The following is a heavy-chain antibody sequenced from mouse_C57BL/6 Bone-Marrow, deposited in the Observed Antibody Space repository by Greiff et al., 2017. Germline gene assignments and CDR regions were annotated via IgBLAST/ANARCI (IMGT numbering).Heavy chain of an antibody. V-gene: IGHV1-18*01. CDR2: FNPNNGGT. Sequence: EVQLQQSGPELVKPGASVKIPCKASGYTFTDYNMDWVKQSHGKSLEWIGDFNPNNGGTIYNQKFKGKATLTVDKSSSTAYMELRSLTSEDTAVYYCARERGICYGSSYLDWYFDVWGTGTTVTVSS. J-gene: IGHJ1*03. CDR1: GYTFTDYN. D-gene: IGHD1-1*01. CDR3: ARERGICYGSSYLDWYFDV.